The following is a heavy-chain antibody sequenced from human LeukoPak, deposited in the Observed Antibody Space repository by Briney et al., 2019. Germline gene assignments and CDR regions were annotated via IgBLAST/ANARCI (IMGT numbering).Heavy chain of an antibody. CDR3: ARQGSGSARD. Sequence: SETLSLTCTISGGSISNYYWSWIRQPPGKGLEWIGYIYYSGSTNYNPSLKSRVTISVDTSKNQFSLKLSSVTAADTAVYYCARQGSGSARDWGQGTLVTVSS. CDR1: GGSISNYY. CDR2: IYYSGST. J-gene: IGHJ4*02. V-gene: IGHV4-59*08. D-gene: IGHD6-19*01.